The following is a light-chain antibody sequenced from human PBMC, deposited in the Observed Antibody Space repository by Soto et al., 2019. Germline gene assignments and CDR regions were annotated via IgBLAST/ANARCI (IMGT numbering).Light chain of an antibody. J-gene: IGKJ4*01. V-gene: IGKV1-6*01. CDR3: LHDYSYPLT. CDR2: AAS. Sequence: ASQRTQSRASLSASVGDRVTITCRASQGIRNDLAWYQQKPGKAPQLLIYAASSLQSGVPSRFSGSGSGTDFTLTISSLQPEDFATYSCLHDYSYPLTFGGGTKV. CDR1: QGIRND.